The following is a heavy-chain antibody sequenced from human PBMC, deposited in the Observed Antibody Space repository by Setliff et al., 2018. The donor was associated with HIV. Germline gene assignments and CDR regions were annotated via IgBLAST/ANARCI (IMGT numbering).Heavy chain of an antibody. CDR1: GYSISSGYY. D-gene: IGHD2-21*02. CDR3: VRHIVVVTAINYYYGMDV. Sequence: SETLSLTCAVSGYSISSGYYWGWIRQSPGKGLEWIGSIYHSGSTYYNPSLKSRVTISVDTSKKQFSLKLRSVTAADTAVYYCVRHIVVVTAINYYYGMDVWGQGTTVTVSS. V-gene: IGHV4-38-2*01. J-gene: IGHJ6*02. CDR2: IYHSGST.